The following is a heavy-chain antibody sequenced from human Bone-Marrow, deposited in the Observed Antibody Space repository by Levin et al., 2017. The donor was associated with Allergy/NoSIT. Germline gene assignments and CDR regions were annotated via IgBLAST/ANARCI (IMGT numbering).Heavy chain of an antibody. CDR1: GGSIRSGSYY. J-gene: IGHJ5*02. Sequence: SQTLSLPCTVSGGSIRSGSYYWSWIRQPAGKPLEWIGRISRSGSPNYNPSLKSRLTISVDTSKNQFSLKLSSVTAADTAVYYCARGAYGSGSRNWFDPWGQGTLVTVSS. CDR3: ARGAYGSGSRNWFDP. V-gene: IGHV4-61*02. D-gene: IGHD3-10*01. CDR2: ISRSGSP.